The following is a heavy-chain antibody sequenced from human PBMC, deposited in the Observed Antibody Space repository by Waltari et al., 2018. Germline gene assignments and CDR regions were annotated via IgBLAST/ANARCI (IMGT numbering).Heavy chain of an antibody. D-gene: IGHD1-7*01. J-gene: IGHJ5*02. CDR3: ARELHGWFDP. Sequence: QVQLQQWGAGLLKPSETLSLTCAVYGGSFSGYYWTWIRPPPGKGLEWIGEINHSGSTNYNPSLKSRVTISVDTSKNQFSLKLSSVTAADTAVYYCARELHGWFDPWGQGTLVTVSS. CDR2: INHSGST. CDR1: GGSFSGYY. V-gene: IGHV4-34*01.